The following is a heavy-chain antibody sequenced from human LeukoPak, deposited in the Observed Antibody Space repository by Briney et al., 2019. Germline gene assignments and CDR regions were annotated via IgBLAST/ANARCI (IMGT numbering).Heavy chain of an antibody. CDR1: GGSTSSYY. CDR2: IYTSGST. D-gene: IGHD3-16*01. V-gene: IGHV4-4*09. J-gene: IGHJ5*02. CDR3: ARGGSYSPNWFDP. Sequence: SDTLSLTCTVSGGSTSSYYWSWIRQPPGKGLEWIGYIYTSGSTNYNPSLKSRVTISVDTSKNQFSLKLSSVTAADTAVYYCARGGSYSPNWFDPWGQGTLVTVSS.